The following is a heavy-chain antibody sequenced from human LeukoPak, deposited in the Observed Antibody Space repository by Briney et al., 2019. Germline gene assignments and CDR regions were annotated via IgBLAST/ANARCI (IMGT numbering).Heavy chain of an antibody. CDR2: IYYSGST. V-gene: IGHV4-59*01. Sequence: PSETLSLTCTVSGGSISSYYWNWIRQPPGKGLEWIGYIYYSGSTNYNPSLKSRVTISVNTSKNQFSLKLSSVTAEDTAVDYCARMGSGSWSPQQCNWFDPWGQGTLVTVSS. CDR3: ARMGSGSWSPQQCNWFDP. J-gene: IGHJ5*02. D-gene: IGHD6-13*01. CDR1: GGSISSYY.